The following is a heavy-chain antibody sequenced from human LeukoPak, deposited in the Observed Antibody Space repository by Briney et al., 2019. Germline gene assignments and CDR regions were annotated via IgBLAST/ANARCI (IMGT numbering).Heavy chain of an antibody. CDR3: ARPLTGYSNTFVY. Sequence: PSETLSLTCIVSGGPIRGTGYYWGWIRQSPGKGLEWIGSVSYSGSPYYNPSLKSRVAISIDTSKNLFSLELTSVTAADTAVYYCARPLTGYSNTFVYWGQGTMVTVSS. CDR1: GGPIRGTGYY. CDR2: VSYSGSP. J-gene: IGHJ4*02. D-gene: IGHD4-11*01. V-gene: IGHV4-39*01.